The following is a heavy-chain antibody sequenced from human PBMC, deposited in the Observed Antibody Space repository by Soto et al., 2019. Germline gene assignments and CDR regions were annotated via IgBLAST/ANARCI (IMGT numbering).Heavy chain of an antibody. V-gene: IGHV3-30*18. CDR1: GFTFSTYG. Sequence: QVELVESGGGVVQPGRSLRLSCAASGFTFSTYGMHWVRQAPGKGLEWVAAMSYDGTKEYYVDSVKGRFTISRDNSRNTLFLQLNSLRAEDTAVYYCAKEYGSTWIDHWGQGTLVTFSS. J-gene: IGHJ4*02. D-gene: IGHD6-13*01. CDR3: AKEYGSTWIDH. CDR2: MSYDGTKE.